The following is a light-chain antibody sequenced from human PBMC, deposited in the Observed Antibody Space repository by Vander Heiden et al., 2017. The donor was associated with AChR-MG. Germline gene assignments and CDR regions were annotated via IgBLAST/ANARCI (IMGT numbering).Light chain of an antibody. V-gene: IGKV2-28*01. CDR1: QRLLQRNGNNH. CDR2: VGS. J-gene: IGKJ3*01. CDR3: MQCLQMPFT. Sequence: DIVVPQSLLSLPVTTGEPASISSRSSQRLLQRNGNNHLDWYLQKPGQAPQLLISVGSNLASGVPDRFSGSGSGTDFTLKISRVEAEDVGAYYCMQCLQMPFTFGPGTRVDIK.